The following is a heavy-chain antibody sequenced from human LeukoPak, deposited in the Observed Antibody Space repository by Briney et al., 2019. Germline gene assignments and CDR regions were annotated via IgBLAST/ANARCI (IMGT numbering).Heavy chain of an antibody. D-gene: IGHD7-27*01. CDR2: MYPNSGNT. Sequence: ASVKVSCKASGCTFTSYDINWVRQATGQGLEWTGWMYPNSGNTGYAQKFQGRVTMTRNTSISTAYMELSSLRSEDTAVYYCAKDRELGTFDYWGQGTLVTVSS. CDR1: GCTFTSYD. V-gene: IGHV1-8*01. CDR3: AKDRELGTFDY. J-gene: IGHJ4*02.